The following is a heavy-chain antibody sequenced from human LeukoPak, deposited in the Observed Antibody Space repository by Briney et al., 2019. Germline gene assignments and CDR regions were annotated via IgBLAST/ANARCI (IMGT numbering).Heavy chain of an antibody. CDR3: ARLYNAYYYGSGSLKYGMDV. CDR1: GGSFSGYY. Sequence: SETLSPTCAVYGGSFSGYYWSWIRQPPGKGLEWIGEINHSGSTNYNPSLKSRVTISVDTSKNQFSLKLSSVTAADTAVYYCARLYNAYYYGSGSLKYGMDVWGQGTTVTVSS. J-gene: IGHJ6*02. CDR2: INHSGST. V-gene: IGHV4-34*01. D-gene: IGHD3-10*01.